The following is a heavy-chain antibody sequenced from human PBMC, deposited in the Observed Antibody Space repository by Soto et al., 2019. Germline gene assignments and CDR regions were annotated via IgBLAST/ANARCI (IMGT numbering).Heavy chain of an antibody. V-gene: IGHV4-34*01. D-gene: IGHD3-10*01. Sequence: QVQLQQWGAGLLKPSETLSLTCAVYGGSFSGYDWSWIRQPPGKGLEWIGEINHSGSTNYNPSLKSRVTISVDTSKNQFSLKLSSVTAADTAVYYCARGLWFGRWGQGTLVTVSS. CDR1: GGSFSGYD. CDR2: INHSGST. J-gene: IGHJ4*02. CDR3: ARGLWFGR.